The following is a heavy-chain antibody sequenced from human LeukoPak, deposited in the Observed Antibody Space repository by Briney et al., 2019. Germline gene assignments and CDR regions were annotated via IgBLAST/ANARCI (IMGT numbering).Heavy chain of an antibody. CDR1: GFTFSSYN. D-gene: IGHD4-17*01. CDR2: ISSSSNTI. Sequence: GGSLRLSCAASGFTFSSYNMNWVRQAPGKGLEWVSCISSSSNTIYYADSVKGRFTISRDNSKNTLYLQTNSLRAEDTAVYYCAKDVYGDYGYFDYWGQGTLVTVSS. V-gene: IGHV3-48*01. J-gene: IGHJ4*02. CDR3: AKDVYGDYGYFDY.